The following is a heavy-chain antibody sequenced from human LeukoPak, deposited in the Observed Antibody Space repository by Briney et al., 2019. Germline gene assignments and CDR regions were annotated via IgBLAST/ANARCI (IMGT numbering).Heavy chain of an antibody. D-gene: IGHD3-10*02. J-gene: IGHJ6*04. V-gene: IGHV3-48*04. CDR3: AELGITMIGGV. CDR1: GFTFSSYN. CDR2: ISSSGSTI. Sequence: GGSLRLSCAASGFTFSSYNINWVRQAPGKGLEWVSYISSSGSTIYYADSVKGRFTISRDNAKNSLYLQMNSLRAEDTAVYYCAELGITMIGGVWGKGTTVTISS.